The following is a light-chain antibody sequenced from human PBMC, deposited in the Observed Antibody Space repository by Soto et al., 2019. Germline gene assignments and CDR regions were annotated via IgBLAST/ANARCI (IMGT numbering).Light chain of an antibody. V-gene: IGKV3-20*01. Sequence: EVVLTQSPGTLSLSPGESATLSCRASQSVRGNYFAWYQQRPGQAPRLLVYGPSVRAAGIPDRFRGSGPRTDFNLTINRVEPEDFAVYYCHQFGMSPFTFGPGTTLDMK. J-gene: IGKJ3*01. CDR1: QSVRGNY. CDR3: HQFGMSPFT. CDR2: GPS.